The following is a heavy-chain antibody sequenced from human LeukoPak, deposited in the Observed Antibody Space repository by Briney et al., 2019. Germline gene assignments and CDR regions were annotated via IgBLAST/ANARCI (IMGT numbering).Heavy chain of an antibody. Sequence: GVSLRLSCAASGVTFTNHVITWVRQGPGKGLEWVSGISVSGAGAFYAESVKGRFTISRDNSKTTLSLQMNSLRAEDTAIYYCAKVDPASVTGGVFYYYYYMDVWGKGTTVTVSS. CDR3: AKVDPASVTGGVFYYYYYMDV. CDR2: ISVSGAGA. J-gene: IGHJ6*03. D-gene: IGHD2-21*02. V-gene: IGHV3-23*01. CDR1: GVTFTNHV.